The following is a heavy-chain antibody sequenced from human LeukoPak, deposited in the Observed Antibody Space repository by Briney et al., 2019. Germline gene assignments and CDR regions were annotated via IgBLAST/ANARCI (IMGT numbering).Heavy chain of an antibody. V-gene: IGHV3-48*01. D-gene: IGHD2-2*01. CDR1: GFTFSSYS. J-gene: IGHJ3*02. CDR2: FSTSSGTI. CDR3: VSDSMYAFDM. Sequence: GGSLSLSCAASGFTFSSYSMNWVRQAPGKGLEWISYFSTSSGTISYADSVKGRFTISRDNAKNSLYLQMNSLRAEDTAVYYCVSDSMYAFDMWGQGTMVTVSS.